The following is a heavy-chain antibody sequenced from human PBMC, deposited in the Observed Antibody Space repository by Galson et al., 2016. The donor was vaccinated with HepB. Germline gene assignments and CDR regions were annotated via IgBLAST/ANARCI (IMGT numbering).Heavy chain of an antibody. J-gene: IGHJ5*02. CDR3: ARSLSYTSSLRYDP. CDR2: IIPIFGTA. D-gene: IGHD6-6*01. CDR1: GGTFSSYA. V-gene: IGHV1-69*13. Sequence: SVKVSCKASGGTFSSYAISWVRQAPGQGLEWMGGIIPIFGTANHAQKFQGSVTITADESTSTAYMELSSLKSEDTAVYYCARSLSYTSSLRYDPWGQGTLVTVSS.